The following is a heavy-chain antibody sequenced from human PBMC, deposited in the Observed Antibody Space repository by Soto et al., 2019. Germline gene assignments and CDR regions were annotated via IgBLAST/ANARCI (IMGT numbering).Heavy chain of an antibody. J-gene: IGHJ6*02. CDR3: ARGPNYDILTGNYDGMDV. V-gene: IGHV1-18*01. Sequence: QVQLVQSGAEVKKPGASVKVSCKASGYTFSSYGISWVRQAPGQGLEWMGWISAYNGNTNYAQKLQVRVTMNTDTSTSTAYMELRSLRSDDTAVYYCARGPNYDILTGNYDGMDVWGQGTTVTVSS. D-gene: IGHD3-9*01. CDR1: GYTFSSYG. CDR2: ISAYNGNT.